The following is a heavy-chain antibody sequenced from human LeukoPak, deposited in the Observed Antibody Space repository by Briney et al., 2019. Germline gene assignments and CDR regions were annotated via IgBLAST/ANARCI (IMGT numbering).Heavy chain of an antibody. J-gene: IGHJ4*02. V-gene: IGHV3-13*01. Sequence: GGSLRLSCAASGFTFSSYDMHWVRQATGKGLEWVSAIGTAGDTYYPGSVKGRFTISRENAKNSLYLQMNCLRAGDTAVYYCARGPGSGSYLAKMDEYYFDYWGQGTLVTVSS. CDR3: ARGPGSGSYLAKMDEYYFDY. D-gene: IGHD3-10*01. CDR1: GFTFSSYD. CDR2: IGTAGDT.